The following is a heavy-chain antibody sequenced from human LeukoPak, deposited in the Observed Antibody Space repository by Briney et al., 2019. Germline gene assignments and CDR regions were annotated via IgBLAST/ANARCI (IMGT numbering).Heavy chain of an antibody. V-gene: IGHV4-34*01. D-gene: IGHD2-2*01. Sequence: PSENLSLTCAVYGGSFSGYYWSWHRQPPGKGLEWIGEINHSGSTNYNPSLKSRVTISVDTSKNQSSLKLSSVTAADTAVYYCARAGSGDIVVVPAAPSYYYGMDVWGQGTTVTVSS. CDR2: INHSGST. CDR3: ARAGSGDIVVVPAAPSYYYGMDV. J-gene: IGHJ6*02. CDR1: GGSFSGYY.